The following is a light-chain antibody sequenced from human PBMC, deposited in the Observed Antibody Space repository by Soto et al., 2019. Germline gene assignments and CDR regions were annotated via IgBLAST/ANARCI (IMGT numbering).Light chain of an antibody. CDR3: QQRSNWPPEVT. Sequence: EIVLTQSPDTLSLSPGERATLSCRASQSVRSSLAWYQQKPGQAPRLLIYDASNRATGIPARFSGSGSGTDFTLTIRSLEPEDFAVYCCQQRSNWPPEVTFGPGTKVDIK. CDR1: QSVRSS. V-gene: IGKV3-11*01. CDR2: DAS. J-gene: IGKJ3*01.